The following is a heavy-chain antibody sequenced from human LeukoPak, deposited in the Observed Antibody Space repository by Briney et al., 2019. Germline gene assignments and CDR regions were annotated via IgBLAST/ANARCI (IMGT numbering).Heavy chain of an antibody. J-gene: IGHJ6*02. V-gene: IGHV3-30*03. CDR2: ISYDGSNK. Sequence: GGSLRLSCAASGFTFSSYGMHWVRQAPGKGLEWVAVISYDGSNKYYADSVKGRFTISRDNSKNTLYLQMNSLRAEDTAVYYCAELEFGDHYYGMDVWGQGTTVTVS. D-gene: IGHD3-10*01. CDR3: AELEFGDHYYGMDV. CDR1: GFTFSSYG.